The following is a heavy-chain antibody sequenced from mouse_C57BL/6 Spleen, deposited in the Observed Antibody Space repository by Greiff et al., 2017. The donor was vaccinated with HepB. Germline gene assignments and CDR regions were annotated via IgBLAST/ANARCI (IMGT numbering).Heavy chain of an antibody. V-gene: IGHV2-5*01. CDR2: IWRGGST. D-gene: IGHD1-1*01. CDR3: ANHYGSSYVGFAY. Sequence: QVQLQQSGPGLVQPSQSLSITCTVSGFSLTSYGVHWVRQSPGKGLEWLGVIWRGGSTDYNAAFMSRLSITKDNSKSQVFFKMNSLQADDTAIYYGANHYGSSYVGFAYWGQGTLVTVSA. J-gene: IGHJ3*01. CDR1: GFSLTSYG.